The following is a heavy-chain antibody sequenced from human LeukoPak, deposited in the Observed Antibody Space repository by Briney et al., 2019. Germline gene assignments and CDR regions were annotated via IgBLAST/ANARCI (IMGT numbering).Heavy chain of an antibody. J-gene: IGHJ4*02. Sequence: GGSLRLSCAASGFTFSDYAMSWVRQAPGKGLEWVSGLTASGGSTYYADSVKGRFTISRDNFKNTRYVQLNSLRAEDTAVYYGAKGLKSGFPQYSDYWGQGTLVTVSS. V-gene: IGHV3-23*01. CDR1: GFTFSDYA. D-gene: IGHD3-3*01. CDR3: AKGLKSGFPQYSDY. CDR2: LTASGGST.